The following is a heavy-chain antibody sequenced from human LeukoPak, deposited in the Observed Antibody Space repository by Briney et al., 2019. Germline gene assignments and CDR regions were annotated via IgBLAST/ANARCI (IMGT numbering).Heavy chain of an antibody. CDR1: GYSFTSFW. J-gene: IGHJ4*02. V-gene: IGHV5-51*01. CDR2: VYPGDSDT. D-gene: IGHD2-2*01. CDR3: AVPRAAI. Sequence: GESLKISCKASGYSFTSFWIGWVRQMPGKGLEWMGIVYPGDSDTRYSPSFQDQVTISADKSVSTAYLQWYSLKAADSAMYYCAVPRAAIWGQGTLVTVSS.